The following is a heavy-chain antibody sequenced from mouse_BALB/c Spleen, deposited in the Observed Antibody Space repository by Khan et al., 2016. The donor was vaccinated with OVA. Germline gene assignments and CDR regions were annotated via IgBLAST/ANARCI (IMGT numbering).Heavy chain of an antibody. CDR1: GYSFTGYF. D-gene: IGHD1-1*01. CDR3: TIIYRSDFDY. CDR2: INPHIGET. Sequence: VQLQQSGPELVRPGASVKISCKASGYSFTGYFMNWVMQSHGKSLEWIGRINPHIGETFYNQRFKDKATLTVDASSSPAHMELRSLASEDSAVYYCTIIYRSDFDYWGQGTTLTVSS. V-gene: IGHV1-20*02. J-gene: IGHJ2*01.